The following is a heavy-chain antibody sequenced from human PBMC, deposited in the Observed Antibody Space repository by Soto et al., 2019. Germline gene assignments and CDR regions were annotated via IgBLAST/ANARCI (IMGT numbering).Heavy chain of an antibody. CDR1: GGCLSRYY. D-gene: IGHD2-8*01. CDR3: AGGPPSGILYFIVY. J-gene: IGHJ4*02. V-gene: IGHV4-59*01. CDR2: IYYSGST. Sequence: SETLSLTCTVSGGCLSRYYWRWIRQPPGKGLEWIGYIYYSGSTNYDPSLKSRVTISVDTSKSQFSLKLSSVTAADTAVYYCAGGPPSGILYFIVYWCQGTLVTVST.